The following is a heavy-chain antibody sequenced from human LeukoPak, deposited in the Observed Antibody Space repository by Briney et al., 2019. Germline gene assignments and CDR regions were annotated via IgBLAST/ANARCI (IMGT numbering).Heavy chain of an antibody. CDR3: ARHKDWTFDY. D-gene: IGHD3/OR15-3a*01. Sequence: GGSLRLSCAASGFTFSTYAMSWVRQAPGKGLEWVSAISGSGVSTYYADSVKGRFTISRDTSNNTLYLQMNSLRAEDTAVYYCARHKDWTFDYWGQGTLVTVSS. CDR1: GFTFSTYA. J-gene: IGHJ4*02. V-gene: IGHV3-23*01. CDR2: ISGSGVST.